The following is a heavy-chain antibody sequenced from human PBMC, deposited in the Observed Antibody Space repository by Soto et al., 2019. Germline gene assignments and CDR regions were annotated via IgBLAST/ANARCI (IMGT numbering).Heavy chain of an antibody. Sequence: PSETLSLTCTVSGGSLSSYYWTWIRQSPGKGLEWNGYVYFSGNTNYNPSLKSRVSISIDTSKNQFSLRLASVTAADTAFYYCGSVRPSGYVLSWGQGTLVTVSS. V-gene: IGHV4-59*01. J-gene: IGHJ5*02. CDR1: GGSLSSYY. CDR3: GSVRPSGYVLS. D-gene: IGHD6-25*01. CDR2: VYFSGNT.